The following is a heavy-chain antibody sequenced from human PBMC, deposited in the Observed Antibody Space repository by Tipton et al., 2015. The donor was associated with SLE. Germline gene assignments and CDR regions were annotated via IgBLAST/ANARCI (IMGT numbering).Heavy chain of an antibody. CDR1: GFTFNRYW. J-gene: IGHJ4*02. V-gene: IGHV3-74*01. D-gene: IGHD3-10*01. CDR3: ARIHYYGSGSRDY. CDR2: IDSDGTIT. Sequence: SLRLSCAGSGFTFNRYWMHWVRQAPGKGLMRASRIDSDGTITNYADTVKGRFTIFRDNAKDTLYLQMNSLRAEDTAVYYCARIHYYGSGSRDYWGQGTLVTVSS.